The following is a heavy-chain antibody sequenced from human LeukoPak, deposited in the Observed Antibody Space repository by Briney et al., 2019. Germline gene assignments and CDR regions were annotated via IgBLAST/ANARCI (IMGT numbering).Heavy chain of an antibody. CDR2: IYYSGST. D-gene: IGHD6-13*01. Sequence: PSETLSLTCTVSGGSISSSSYYWGWIRQPPGKGLEWIGSIYYSGSTYYNPSLKSRVTISVDTSKNQFSLKLSSVTAADTAVYYCAREGGYSSSSRDYWGQGTLVTVSS. CDR3: AREGGYSSSSRDY. CDR1: GGSISSSSYY. V-gene: IGHV4-39*07. J-gene: IGHJ4*02.